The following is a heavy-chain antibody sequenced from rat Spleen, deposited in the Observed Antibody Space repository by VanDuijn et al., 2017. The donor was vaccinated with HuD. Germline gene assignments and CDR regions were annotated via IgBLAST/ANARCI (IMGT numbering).Heavy chain of an antibody. V-gene: IGHV2-47*01. Sequence: QVQLKESGPGLVQPSQTLSPTCTVSALSLTSNSVSCIRQPPGKGLDWMGDIWRNGVTDYNSAIKYRLSISRDTSKSQVFLKMNSLQTEDTAMYFCASDMYTTDYPPYWYVDFWGPGTMVTVSS. CDR2: IWRNGVT. CDR3: ASDMYTTDYPPYWYVDF. D-gene: IGHD1-6*01. J-gene: IGHJ1*01. CDR1: ALSLTSNS.